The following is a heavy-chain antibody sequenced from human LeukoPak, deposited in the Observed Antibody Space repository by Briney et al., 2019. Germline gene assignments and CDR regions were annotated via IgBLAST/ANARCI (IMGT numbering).Heavy chain of an antibody. D-gene: IGHD1-26*01. CDR2: IYYSGST. J-gene: IGHJ4*02. V-gene: IGHV4-39*01. CDR1: GDSTSSDRYY. CDR3: ARGRPYSGGYHLDY. Sequence: SETLSLTCTISGDSTSSDRYYGGWVRQPPGKRLEWIGNIYYSGSTYYNPSLKSRVTMSVDTSKNQFFLKLNSVTAADTAVYYCARGRPYSGGYHLDYWGQGTLVTVSP.